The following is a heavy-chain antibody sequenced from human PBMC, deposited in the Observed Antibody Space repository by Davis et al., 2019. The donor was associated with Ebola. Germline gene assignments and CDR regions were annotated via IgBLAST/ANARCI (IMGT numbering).Heavy chain of an antibody. D-gene: IGHD5-18*01. CDR3: ARDRRYRDYYYGMDV. V-gene: IGHV4-59*11. CDR1: GGSISSHY. J-gene: IGHJ6*02. CDR2: IYYSGST. Sequence: PSETLSLTCTVSGGSISSHYWSWIRQPPGKGLEWIGYIYYSGSTNYNPSLKSRVTISVDTSKNQFSLKLSSVTAADTAVYYCARDRRYRDYYYGMDVWGQGTTVTVSS.